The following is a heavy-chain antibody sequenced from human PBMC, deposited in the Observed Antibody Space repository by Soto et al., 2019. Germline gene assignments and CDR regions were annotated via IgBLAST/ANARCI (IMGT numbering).Heavy chain of an antibody. CDR3: ARGRIAARDAFDI. J-gene: IGHJ3*02. V-gene: IGHV1-2*04. D-gene: IGHD6-6*01. CDR1: GYTFTGYY. Sequence: ASVKVSCKASGYTFTGYYMHWVRQAPGQGLEWMGWINPNSGGTNYAQKFQGWVTMTRDTSISTAYMELSRLRSDDAAVYYCARGRIAARDAFDIWGQGTMVTVSS. CDR2: INPNSGGT.